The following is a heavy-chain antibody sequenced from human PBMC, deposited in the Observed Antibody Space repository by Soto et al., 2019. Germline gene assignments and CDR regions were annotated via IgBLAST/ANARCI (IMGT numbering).Heavy chain of an antibody. CDR1: GGSISSGGYY. V-gene: IGHV4-31*03. CDR3: ARGTSVVTRYYFDY. J-gene: IGHJ4*02. Sequence: SETLSLTCTVSGGSISSGGYYWSWIRQHPGKGLEWIGYIYYSGSTYYNPSLKSRVTISVDTSKNQFSLKLSSVTAADTAVYYCARGTSVVTRYYFDYWGQGTLVTVSS. D-gene: IGHD2-15*01. CDR2: IYYSGST.